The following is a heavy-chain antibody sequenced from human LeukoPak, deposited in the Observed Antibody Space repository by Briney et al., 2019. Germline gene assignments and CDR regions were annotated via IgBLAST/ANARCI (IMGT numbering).Heavy chain of an antibody. CDR2: IKQDGSER. CDR3: AKDGSGLGY. J-gene: IGHJ4*02. CDR1: GFTFSNYW. V-gene: IGHV3-7*01. Sequence: GGSLRLSCAASGFTFSNYWMSWVRQAPGKGLEWVANIKQDGSERYYVDSVKGRFTISRDNAKNSLYLQMNSLRAEDTAVYYCAKDGSGLGYWGQGTLVTVSS. D-gene: IGHD3-10*01.